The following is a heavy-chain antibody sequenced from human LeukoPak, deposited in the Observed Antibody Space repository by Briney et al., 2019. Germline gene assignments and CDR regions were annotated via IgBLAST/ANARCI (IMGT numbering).Heavy chain of an antibody. D-gene: IGHD6-13*01. CDR3: VRPKYSGSWYYMDV. V-gene: IGHV5-51*01. J-gene: IGHJ6*03. CDR2: IYPADSDT. Sequence: GESLKISCKGSGYTFTTYWIGWVRQMSAKGLEWMGFIYPADSDTRYSPSFQGQVTISADNSISTAYLQWSSLKASDTAIYYCVRPKYSGSWYYMDVWGKGTTVTVSS. CDR1: GYTFTTYW.